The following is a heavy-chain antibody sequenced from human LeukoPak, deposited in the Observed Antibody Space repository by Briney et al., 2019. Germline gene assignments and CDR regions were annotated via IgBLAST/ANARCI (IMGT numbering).Heavy chain of an antibody. CDR1: GFTFSSYA. CDR3: ARHPATLNIVVVVAAIPPRFDP. J-gene: IGHJ5*02. CDR2: ISYDGSNK. V-gene: IGHV3-30-3*01. D-gene: IGHD2-15*01. Sequence: GGSLRLSCAASGFTFSSYAMHWVRQAPGKGLEWVAVISYDGSNKYYADSVKGRFTISRDNSKNTLYLQMNSLRAEDTAVYYCARHPATLNIVVVVAAIPPRFDPWGQGTLVTVSS.